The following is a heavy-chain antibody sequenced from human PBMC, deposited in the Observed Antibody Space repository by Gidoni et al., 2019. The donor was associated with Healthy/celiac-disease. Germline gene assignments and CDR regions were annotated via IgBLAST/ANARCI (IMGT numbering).Heavy chain of an antibody. CDR1: GFTFDDYA. V-gene: IGHV3-9*01. CDR2: ISWNSGSI. J-gene: IGHJ4*02. Sequence: EVQLVESGGGLVQPGRSLSLSCAASGFTFDDYAMHWVRQAPGKGLEWVSGISWNSGSIGYADSVKGRFTISRDNAKNSLYLQMNSLRAEDTALYYCAKASSYYGSGTDYSNWGQGTLVTVSS. D-gene: IGHD3-10*01. CDR3: AKASSYYGSGTDYSN.